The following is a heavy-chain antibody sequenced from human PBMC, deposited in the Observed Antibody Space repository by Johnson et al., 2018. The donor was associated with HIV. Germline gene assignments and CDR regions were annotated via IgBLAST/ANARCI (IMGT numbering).Heavy chain of an antibody. CDR2: IRYDGSNK. CDR3: TTESGYSGYDLQLGAFDI. J-gene: IGHJ3*02. Sequence: QVQLVESGGGVVQPGGSLRLSCAASGFTFSSYGMHWVRQAPGKGLEWVAFIRYDGSNKYYADSVKGRFTISRDNSKNTLYLQMNSLKTEDTAVYYCTTESGYSGYDLQLGAFDIWGQGTMVTVS. V-gene: IGHV3-30*02. CDR1: GFTFSSYG. D-gene: IGHD5-12*01.